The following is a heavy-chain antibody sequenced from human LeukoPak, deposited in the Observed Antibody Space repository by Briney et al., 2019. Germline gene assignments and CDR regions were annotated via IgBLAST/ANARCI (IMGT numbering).Heavy chain of an antibody. CDR1: GGSISSYH. Sequence: SETLSLTCTVSGGSISSYHWSWIRQPAGKGLEWIGRIYTSGSTNYNPSLKSRVTMSVDTSKNQFSLKLSSVTAADTAVYYCAREGSYGYYYYGMDVWGQGTTVTVSS. J-gene: IGHJ6*02. V-gene: IGHV4-4*07. CDR2: IYTSGST. CDR3: AREGSYGYYYYGMDV. D-gene: IGHD5-18*01.